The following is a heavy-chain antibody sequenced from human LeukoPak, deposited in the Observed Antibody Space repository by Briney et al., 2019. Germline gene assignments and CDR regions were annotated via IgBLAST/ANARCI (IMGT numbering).Heavy chain of an antibody. D-gene: IGHD6-6*01. Sequence: PVGSLRLSCAASGFTFSSYAMSWVRQAPGKGLEWVSAISGSGGSTYYADSVKGRFTISRDNSKNTLYLQMNSLRAEDTAVYYCVTGSAPYYFDYWGQGTLVTVSS. CDR1: GFTFSSYA. J-gene: IGHJ4*02. V-gene: IGHV3-23*01. CDR3: VTGSAPYYFDY. CDR2: ISGSGGST.